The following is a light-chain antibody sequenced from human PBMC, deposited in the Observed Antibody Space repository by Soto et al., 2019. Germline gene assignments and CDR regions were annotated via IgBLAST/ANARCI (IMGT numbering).Light chain of an antibody. V-gene: IGKV1-39*01. Sequence: DIQMTQSPSSLSASEGDRVTITCRASQTISNTLNWYQQRPGKPPNLLIYASSTLQSGVPPRFSGGESGTEFTLTISSLQPEDFATYYCQQTYSTPITFGQGTRLEIK. CDR3: QQTYSTPIT. CDR2: ASS. J-gene: IGKJ5*01. CDR1: QTISNT.